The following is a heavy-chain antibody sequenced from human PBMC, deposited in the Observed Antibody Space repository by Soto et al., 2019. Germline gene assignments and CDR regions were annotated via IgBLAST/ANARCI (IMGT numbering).Heavy chain of an antibody. D-gene: IGHD3-10*01. CDR1: GGSISNYY. Sequence: PSETLSLTCTVSGGSISNYYWSWFRQTPGKGLEWIGYVHDSWGSNYNPSLKSRVAISLDTSKSQFSLKLTSVTATDTAVYYCARQGFGAVHGLVDAWGQDTXVPVSS. CDR3: ARQGFGAVHGLVDA. V-gene: IGHV4-59*08. CDR2: VHDSWGS. J-gene: IGHJ6*02.